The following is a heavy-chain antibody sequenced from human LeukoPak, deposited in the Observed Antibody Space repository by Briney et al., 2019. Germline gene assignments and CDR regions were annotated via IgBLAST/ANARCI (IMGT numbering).Heavy chain of an antibody. V-gene: IGHV3-13*01. CDR1: GFPLSSHD. J-gene: IGHJ2*01. Sequence: GGSLRLSCAASGFPLSSHDVHWVRQVPGKGLEWISAINVAGNTYYSDSVKGRFSVSRDNAKNSVHLQMTSLRAGDTAVYHCAREPDVYGSWYFDLWGRGTQVTVSS. D-gene: IGHD2-8*01. CDR2: INVAGNT. CDR3: AREPDVYGSWYFDL.